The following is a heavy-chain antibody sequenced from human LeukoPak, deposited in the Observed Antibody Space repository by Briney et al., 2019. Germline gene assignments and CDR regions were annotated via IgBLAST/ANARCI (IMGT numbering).Heavy chain of an antibody. Sequence: PGGSLRLYCAASGFTFSSYGFHWVRQAPGKGLEWVAVIWYDGSNKYYADSVKGRFTISRDNSKNTLYLQMNSLRAEDTAVYYCARDSSRNCGGDCYSRYFQHWGQGTLVTVSS. CDR3: ARDSSRNCGGDCYSRYFQH. J-gene: IGHJ1*01. D-gene: IGHD2-21*02. V-gene: IGHV3-33*01. CDR1: GFTFSSYG. CDR2: IWYDGSNK.